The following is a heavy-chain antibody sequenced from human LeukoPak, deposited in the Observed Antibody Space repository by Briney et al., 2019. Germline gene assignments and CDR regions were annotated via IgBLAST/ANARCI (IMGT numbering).Heavy chain of an antibody. Sequence: SETLSLTCTVSGGSISSYYWSWIRQPAGKGLEWIGRIYTSGSTNYNPSLKSRVTMSVDTSKNQFSLKLSSVTAADTAVYYCARGSRVANHEYYYYYYGMDVWGQGTTVTVSS. J-gene: IGHJ6*02. CDR2: IYTSGST. D-gene: IGHD3-3*01. CDR3: ARGSRVANHEYYYYYYGMDV. CDR1: GGSISSYY. V-gene: IGHV4-4*07.